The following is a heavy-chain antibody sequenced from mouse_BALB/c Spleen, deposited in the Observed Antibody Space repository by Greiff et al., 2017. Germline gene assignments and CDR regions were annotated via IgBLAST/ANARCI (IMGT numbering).Heavy chain of an antibody. CDR3: TRDRGGYDGYGYYAMDY. J-gene: IGHJ4*01. V-gene: IGHV5-6-4*01. Sequence: EVQLVESGGGLVKPGGSLKLSCAASGFTFSSYTMSWVRQTPEKRLEWVATISSGGSYTYYPDSVKGRFTISRDNAKNTLYLQMSSLKSEDTAMYYCTRDRGGYDGYGYYAMDYWGQGTSVTVSS. D-gene: IGHD2-3*01. CDR2: ISSGGSYT. CDR1: GFTFSSYT.